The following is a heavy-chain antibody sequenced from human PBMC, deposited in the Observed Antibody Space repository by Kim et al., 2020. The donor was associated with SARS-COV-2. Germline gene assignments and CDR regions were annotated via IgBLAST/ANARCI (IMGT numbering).Heavy chain of an antibody. CDR1: GFSFSKWW. CDR2: IDNDGTTT. V-gene: IGHV3-74*01. Sequence: GGSLRLSCAASGFSFSKWWMDWVRQAPGKGPEWVARIDNDGTTTLYADSVKGRFTISRDNSKNTLYLQMTGLRADDTGVYYCTRGPFWGQGTLVTVSS. CDR3: TRGPF. J-gene: IGHJ4*02.